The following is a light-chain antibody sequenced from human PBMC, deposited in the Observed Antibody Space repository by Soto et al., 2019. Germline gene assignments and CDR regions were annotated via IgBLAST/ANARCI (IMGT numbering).Light chain of an antibody. CDR3: SSYTSSSTL. CDR1: SNDVGGYNY. J-gene: IGLJ2*01. CDR2: EVS. Sequence: QSALTQPRSVSGSPGQSVTISCTGTSNDVGGYNYVSWYQQYPGKAPKLMLYEVSNRPSGVSHRFSGSKSGNTASLTISGLQAEDEADYYCSSYTSSSTLFGGGTKLTVL. V-gene: IGLV2-14*01.